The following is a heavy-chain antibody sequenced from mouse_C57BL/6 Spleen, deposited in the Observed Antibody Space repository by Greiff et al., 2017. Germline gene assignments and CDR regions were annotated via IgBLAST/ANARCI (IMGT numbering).Heavy chain of an antibody. J-gene: IGHJ4*01. CDR1: GFTFSSYG. D-gene: IGHD2-4*01. CDR2: ISSGGSYT. CDR3: ARHVERDYLYAMDY. V-gene: IGHV5-6*01. Sequence: EVQLVESGGDLVKPGGSLKLSCAASGFTFSSYGMSWVRQTPDKRLEWVATISSGGSYTYYPDSVKGRFTISRDNAKNTLYLQMSSLKSEDTAMYYCARHVERDYLYAMDYWGQGTSVTVSS.